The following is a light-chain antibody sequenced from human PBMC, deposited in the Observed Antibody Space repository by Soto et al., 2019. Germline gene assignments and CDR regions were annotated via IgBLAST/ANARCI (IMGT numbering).Light chain of an antibody. CDR1: PTLSTSF. J-gene: IGKJ4*01. Sequence: EVVLTQSPATLSLSPGETATLSCGASPTLSTSFLAWYQQRPGLAPRLLLYEASVRATGTPDRFSGSGSGPDFTLTISRLEPEDFAVYYCQQYGNPPLTFGGGTRVEIK. CDR2: EAS. CDR3: QQYGNPPLT. V-gene: IGKV3D-20*01.